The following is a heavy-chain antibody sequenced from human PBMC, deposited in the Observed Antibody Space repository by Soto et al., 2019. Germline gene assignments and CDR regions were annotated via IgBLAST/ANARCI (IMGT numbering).Heavy chain of an antibody. Sequence: SETLSLTCAVSGGSISRSNWWSWVRQSPGKGLEWIGEIYHGGSTNYNPSLKSRVTISVDKSKNQFSLKLSSLTAADTAVYYCARSITFDWLFFDNWGQGTLVTVSS. CDR2: IYHGGST. CDR1: GGSISRSNW. CDR3: ARSITFDWLFFDN. J-gene: IGHJ4*02. D-gene: IGHD3-9*01. V-gene: IGHV4-4*02.